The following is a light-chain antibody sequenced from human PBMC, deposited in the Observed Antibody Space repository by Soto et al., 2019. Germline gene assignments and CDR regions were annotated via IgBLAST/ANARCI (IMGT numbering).Light chain of an antibody. CDR3: QQYNNWPTALT. CDR2: GAS. CDR1: QSVSSN. V-gene: IGKV3-15*01. J-gene: IGKJ4*01. Sequence: EIVMTQSPATLSVSPGERATLSCRASQSVSSNLAWYQQKPGQAPRLLIYGASTRATGIPARFSGSGSGTEFTLTISSMQSEDFAVYDCQQYNNWPTALTFGGGTKVEIK.